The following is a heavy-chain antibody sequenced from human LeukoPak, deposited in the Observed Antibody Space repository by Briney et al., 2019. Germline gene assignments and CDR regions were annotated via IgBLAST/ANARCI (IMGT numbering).Heavy chain of an antibody. CDR2: ISDGGGRT. V-gene: IGHV3-23*01. Sequence: GGSLRLSCGASGFTFRTYAMSWVRQAPGKGLEWFSGISDGGGRTFYAESVKSRFTVSRDNSRNTLYLRMNSLRAEDTAIYYCTKNQILDDTGSWYTYWGQGTLVTVSS. D-gene: IGHD6-13*01. J-gene: IGHJ4*02. CDR1: GFTFRTYA. CDR3: TKNQILDDTGSWYTY.